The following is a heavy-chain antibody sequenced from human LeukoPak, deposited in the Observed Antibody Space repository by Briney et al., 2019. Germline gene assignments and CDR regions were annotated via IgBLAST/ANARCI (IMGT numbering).Heavy chain of an antibody. CDR3: ARDVGYYDILTTVQEPFDI. D-gene: IGHD3-9*01. V-gene: IGHV3-11*01. Sequence: NPGGSLRLSCAASGFTFSDYYMSWIRQAPGKGLEWVSYISSSGSTIYYADSVKGRFTISRDNAKNSLYLQMNSLRAEDTAVYYCARDVGYYDILTTVQEPFDIWGQGTMVTVSS. CDR2: ISSSGSTI. CDR1: GFTFSDYY. J-gene: IGHJ3*02.